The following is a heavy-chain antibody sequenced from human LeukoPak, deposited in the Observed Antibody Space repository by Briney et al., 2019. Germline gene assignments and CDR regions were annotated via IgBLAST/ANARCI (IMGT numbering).Heavy chain of an antibody. V-gene: IGHV1-18*01. CDR1: GYTFTGYG. CDR3: ASLGDFWSAHDAFDI. Sequence: EASVKVSCKASGYTFTGYGISWVRQAPGQGLEWMGWISAYNGNTNYAQKLQGRVTMTTDTSTSTAYMELRSLRSDDTAVYYCASLGDFWSAHDAFDIWGQGTMVTVSS. D-gene: IGHD3-3*01. CDR2: ISAYNGNT. J-gene: IGHJ3*02.